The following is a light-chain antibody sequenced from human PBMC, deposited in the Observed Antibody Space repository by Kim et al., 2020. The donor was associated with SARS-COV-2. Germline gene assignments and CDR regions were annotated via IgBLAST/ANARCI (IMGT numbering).Light chain of an antibody. CDR3: CAYAGSRSYV. Sequence: SITISGTGSSSDVGNYNHVSWYRQQPGKAPKVLIYEVSKRPSGVSNRFSGSKSGNRASLTISGLQAEDESDYYCCAYAGSRSYVFGGGTKVTVL. CDR1: SSDVGNYNH. V-gene: IGLV2-23*02. J-gene: IGLJ1*01. CDR2: EVS.